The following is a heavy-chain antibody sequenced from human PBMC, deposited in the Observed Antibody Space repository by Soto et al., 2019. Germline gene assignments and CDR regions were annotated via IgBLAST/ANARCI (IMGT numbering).Heavy chain of an antibody. D-gene: IGHD3-10*01. V-gene: IGHV3-33*01. Sequence: VQLVESGGGVLQPEKSLRLSCSASGFTFSNYGMQWVRKTPGKGLEWVAGIWLDGSNKYYADSVKGRFTISRDNSKNTLYRHMNSLRADDTAVYYCVRDYNYGTGTSSGHNWFEPWGQGTMVSVSS. CDR2: IWLDGSNK. CDR3: VRDYNYGTGTSSGHNWFEP. CDR1: GFTFSNYG. J-gene: IGHJ5*02.